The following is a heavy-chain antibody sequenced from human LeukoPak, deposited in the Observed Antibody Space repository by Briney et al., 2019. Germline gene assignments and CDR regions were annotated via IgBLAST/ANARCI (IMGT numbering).Heavy chain of an antibody. Sequence: GGSLRLSCAASGFTFSNFWMSWVRQAPGKGLEWVANIKQDGSEKYYVDSVKGRFTISRDNAKSSLYLQMNSLRAEDTATYYCAKGVPLSGRTTHFDYWGQGTLVIVSS. CDR2: IKQDGSEK. CDR3: AKGVPLSGRTTHFDY. J-gene: IGHJ4*02. D-gene: IGHD3-3*01. CDR1: GFTFSNFW. V-gene: IGHV3-7*03.